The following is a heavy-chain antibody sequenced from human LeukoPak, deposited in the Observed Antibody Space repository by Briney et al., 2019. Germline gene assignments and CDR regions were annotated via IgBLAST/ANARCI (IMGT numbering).Heavy chain of an antibody. V-gene: IGHV3-7*01. CDR2: INDDGSEK. CDR1: GFSLRNYW. J-gene: IGHJ4*02. CDR3: SRDSGKKDDY. Sequence: GGSLRLSCAASGFSLRNYWMTWVRQAPGKGLEWGANINDDGSEKHYMDSVKGRFTISRDNAKNLLYLQMSSLRAEDSTVYYCSRDSGKKDDYWGQGTLVTVSS. D-gene: IGHD3-10*01.